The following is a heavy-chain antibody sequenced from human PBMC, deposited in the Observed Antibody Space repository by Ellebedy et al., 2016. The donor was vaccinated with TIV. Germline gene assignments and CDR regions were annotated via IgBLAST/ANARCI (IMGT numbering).Heavy chain of an antibody. V-gene: IGHV4-59*01. J-gene: IGHJ3*01. CDR2: LYYTGST. Sequence: SETLSLTCAVSGGSLSDNYWTWIRQPPGKGLEWIGYLYYTGSTTYNPSLKSRVTISVNTPRNQFSLKLSSVTAADTAVYYCVSSASMDAFDLWGQGTMVTVSS. CDR3: VSSASMDAFDL. D-gene: IGHD3-16*01. CDR1: GGSLSDNY.